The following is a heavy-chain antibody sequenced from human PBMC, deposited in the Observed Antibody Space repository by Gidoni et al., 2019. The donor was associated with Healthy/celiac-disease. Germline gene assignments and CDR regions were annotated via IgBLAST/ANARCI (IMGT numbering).Heavy chain of an antibody. CDR2: IHPGNSDT. D-gene: IGHD3-10*01. CDR1: GYAFTNYW. Sequence: EVQLVQSGAEVKKPGESLKISCQGSGYAFTNYWIGWVRQMPGNGLEWMGTIHPGNSDTRYSPSFQGQVTSSADKSISTAYLQWSSLKASDTAMYYCARRYYYGSGNYYSDYWGQGTLVTVSS. V-gene: IGHV5-51*01. J-gene: IGHJ4*02. CDR3: ARRYYYGSGNYYSDY.